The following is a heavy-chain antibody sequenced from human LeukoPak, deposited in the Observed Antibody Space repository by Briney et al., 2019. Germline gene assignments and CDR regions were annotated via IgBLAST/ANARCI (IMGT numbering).Heavy chain of an antibody. D-gene: IGHD3-22*01. CDR3: ARVYYYDSSGYLT. CDR1: GYTFTGYY. CDR2: INPNSGAT. Sequence: GASVKVSCKASGYTFTGYYMHWVRQAPGQGLGWMGWINPNSGATNYAQKFQGRVTMTRDTSISTAYMELSRLRSDDTAVYYCARVYYYDSSGYLTWGQGTLVTVSS. J-gene: IGHJ5*02. V-gene: IGHV1-2*02.